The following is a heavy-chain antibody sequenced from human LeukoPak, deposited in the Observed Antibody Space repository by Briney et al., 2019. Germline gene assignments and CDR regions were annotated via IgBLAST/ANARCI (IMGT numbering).Heavy chain of an antibody. V-gene: IGHV3-7*01. Sequence: GGSLRLSCAASGFTFSSYWMSWVRQAPGKGLEWVANIKQDGSEKYYVDSVKGRFTISRDNAKNSLYLQMNSLRAEDTAVYYCASRYCTNGVCYNNAFDIWGQGTMVTVSS. CDR1: GFTFSSYW. J-gene: IGHJ3*02. CDR2: IKQDGSEK. CDR3: ASRYCTNGVCYNNAFDI. D-gene: IGHD2-8*01.